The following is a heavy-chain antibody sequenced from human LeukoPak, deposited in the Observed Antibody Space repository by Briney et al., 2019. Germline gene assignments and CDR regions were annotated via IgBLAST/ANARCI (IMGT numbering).Heavy chain of an antibody. V-gene: IGHV5-51*01. CDR2: IYPGDSDT. J-gene: IGHJ4*02. D-gene: IGHD3-10*01. Sequence: GESLKISCKGSGYSFTSYWIGWVRQMPGKGLEWMGIIYPGDSDTTYSPSFQGQVTISADKSINTAYLQWSSLKASDTAMYYCARVYGSGSYYQDPFDYWGQGTLVTVSS. CDR1: GYSFTSYW. CDR3: ARVYGSGSYYQDPFDY.